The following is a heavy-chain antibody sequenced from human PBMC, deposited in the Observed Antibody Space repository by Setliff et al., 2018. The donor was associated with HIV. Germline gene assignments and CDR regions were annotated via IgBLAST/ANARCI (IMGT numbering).Heavy chain of an antibody. Sequence: GESLKISCQGSGYSFSNYWINWVRQMPGKGLEWMGRIDPSDFYIKYSPSFQGHVTISADRSITTAYLQWSSLRASDTATYYCARQPRGYSYGDGVYLDYWGQGTPVTVSS. CDR1: GYSFSNYW. CDR3: ARQPRGYSYGDGVYLDY. CDR2: IDPSDFYI. J-gene: IGHJ4*02. V-gene: IGHV5-10-1*01. D-gene: IGHD5-18*01.